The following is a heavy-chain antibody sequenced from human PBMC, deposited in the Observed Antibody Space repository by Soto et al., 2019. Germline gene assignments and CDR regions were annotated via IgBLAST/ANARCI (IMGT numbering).Heavy chain of an antibody. CDR1: GGSITTGGYY. Sequence: SETLSLTCTVSGGSITTGGYYWSWIRQLPGKGLEWIGHRYYSESTYYNPSLKSRVSISLDTSKNQFSLRLSFVTAADTAMYYCARTKCSGGSCYSWSLDYWGQGTPVTVSS. CDR3: ARTKCSGGSCYSWSLDY. CDR2: RYYSEST. D-gene: IGHD2-15*01. V-gene: IGHV4-31*03. J-gene: IGHJ4*02.